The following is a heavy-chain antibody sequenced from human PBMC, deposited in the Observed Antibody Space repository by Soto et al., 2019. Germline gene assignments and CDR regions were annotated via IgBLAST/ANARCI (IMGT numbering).Heavy chain of an antibody. Sequence: EVQLVESGGGLVQPGRSLRLSCAASGFTFDDYAMHWVRQAPGKGLEWVSGISWNSGSIGYADSVKGRFTISSDNAKNSLYLQMNSLRAEDTALYYCAKDLSRGVVVVAAPYYYGMDVWGQGTTVTVSS. V-gene: IGHV3-9*01. CDR1: GFTFDDYA. CDR2: ISWNSGSI. D-gene: IGHD2-15*01. J-gene: IGHJ6*02. CDR3: AKDLSRGVVVVAAPYYYGMDV.